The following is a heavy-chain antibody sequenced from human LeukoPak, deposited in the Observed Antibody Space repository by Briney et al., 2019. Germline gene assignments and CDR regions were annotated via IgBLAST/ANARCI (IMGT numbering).Heavy chain of an antibody. CDR1: GYTFTDYD. Sequence: ASVKVSCKTSGYTFTDYDIIWVRHDTGQGLEWMGRVSPYKENTYYSQRFQNRVTITKDTSTGTAYMDLRNLRTDDTAMYFCARNGRVRRVVKDLFEYWGQGTLVAVSS. J-gene: IGHJ4*02. CDR2: VSPYKENT. CDR3: ARNGRVRRVVKDLFEY. V-gene: IGHV1-18*01. D-gene: IGHD3-10*01.